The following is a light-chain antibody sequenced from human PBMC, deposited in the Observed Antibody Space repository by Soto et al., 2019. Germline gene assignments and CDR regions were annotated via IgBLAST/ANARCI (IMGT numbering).Light chain of an antibody. CDR1: SSDVGGYNY. CDR2: EVS. V-gene: IGLV2-14*01. Sequence: QSALTQPASVSGSPGQSITISCTGTSSDVGGYNYVSWYQQHPGKAPKLMIYEVSNRPSGVSNRFSGSKYGNTASLTISGLQSEDEADYYCSSYTSSSLYVFGTGIKLTVL. J-gene: IGLJ1*01. CDR3: SSYTSSSLYV.